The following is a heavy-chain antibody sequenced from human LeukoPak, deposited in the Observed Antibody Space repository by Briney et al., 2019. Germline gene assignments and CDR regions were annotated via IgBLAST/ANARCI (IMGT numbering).Heavy chain of an antibody. J-gene: IGHJ1*01. CDR1: GFTFSSYA. CDR3: ARGSSWYLEYFQL. D-gene: IGHD6-13*01. Sequence: GGSLRLSCAASGFTFSSYAMPWVRQAPGKGLEWVSYISSSSSTIYYADSVKGQFTISRDSAKKSLCLQMNSLTVEDTAVYYCARGSSWYLEYFQLWGQGTLVTVSS. CDR2: ISSSSSTI. V-gene: IGHV3-48*01.